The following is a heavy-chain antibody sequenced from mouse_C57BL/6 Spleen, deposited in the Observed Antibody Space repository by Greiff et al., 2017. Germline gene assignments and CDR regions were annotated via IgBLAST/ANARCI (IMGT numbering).Heavy chain of an antibody. V-gene: IGHV1-72*01. D-gene: IGHD1-1*01. CDR3: ARPVITTVVGDYAMDY. CDR2: IDPNSGGT. CDR1: GYTFTSYW. J-gene: IGHJ4*01. Sequence: QVQLQQPGAELVKPWASVTLSCTASGYTFTSYWMHWVRQRPGRGLEWIGRIDPNSGGTKYNEKFKSKATLTVDKPSSTAYMQLSSLTSEDSAVYYCARPVITTVVGDYAMDYWGQGTSVTVSS.